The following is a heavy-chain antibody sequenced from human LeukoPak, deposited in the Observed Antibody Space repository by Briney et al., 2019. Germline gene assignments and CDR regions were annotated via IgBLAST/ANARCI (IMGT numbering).Heavy chain of an antibody. J-gene: IGHJ6*03. CDR1: GLTFDDYA. D-gene: IGHD6-6*01. CDR3: VYSSSSLYYYYYMDV. CDR2: ISWNSGSI. V-gene: IGHV3-9*03. Sequence: PGGSLRLSCAASGLTFDDYAMHWVRQAPGKGLEWVSGISWNSGSIGYADSVKGRFTISRDNAKNPLYLQMNSLRAEDMALYYCVYSSSSLYYYYYMDVWGKGTTVTVSS.